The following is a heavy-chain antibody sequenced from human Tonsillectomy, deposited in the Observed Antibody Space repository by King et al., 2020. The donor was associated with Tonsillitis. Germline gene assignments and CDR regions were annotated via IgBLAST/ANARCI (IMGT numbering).Heavy chain of an antibody. V-gene: IGHV3-74*01. D-gene: IGHD3-22*01. CDR1: GFTFSSYW. CDR3: ERATYYYYSSGYSIQKYFDY. Sequence: VQLVESGGGLVQPGGSLRLSCAASGFTFSSYWMHWVRQAPGKGLVWVSRINSDGSSTSYADSVKGRFTISRDNAKNTLYLQMNSLRAEDTAVDYCERATYYYYSSGYSIQKYFDYWGQGTLVTVSS. CDR2: INSDGSST. J-gene: IGHJ4*02.